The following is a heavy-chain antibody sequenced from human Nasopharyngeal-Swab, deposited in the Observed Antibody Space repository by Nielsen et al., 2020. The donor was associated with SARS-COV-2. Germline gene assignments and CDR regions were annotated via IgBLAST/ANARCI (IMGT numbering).Heavy chain of an antibody. CDR1: GFTFSSYG. Sequence: GEPLTISCVVSGFTFSSYGMHWVRYAPGKGLEWVAVIWYDGSNKYYADSVKGRFTISRDNSKNTLYLQMNSLRAEDTAVYYCARDAGGSGGGYWGQGTLVTVSS. J-gene: IGHJ4*02. V-gene: IGHV3-33*01. D-gene: IGHD3-16*01. CDR3: ARDAGGSGGGY. CDR2: IWYDGSNK.